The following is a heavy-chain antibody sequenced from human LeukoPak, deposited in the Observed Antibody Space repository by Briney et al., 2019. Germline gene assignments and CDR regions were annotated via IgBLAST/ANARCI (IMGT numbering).Heavy chain of an antibody. CDR1: GGSISSSGYY. CDR2: IYYSGST. D-gene: IGHD3-22*01. Sequence: SETLSLTCTVSGGSISSSGYYWSWIRQHPGKGLEWIGYIYYSGSTYYNPSLKSRVTISVDTSKNQFSLKLSSVTAADTAVYYCARGGFRYDSPLGAFDIWGQGTMVTVSS. CDR3: ARGGFRYDSPLGAFDI. J-gene: IGHJ3*02. V-gene: IGHV4-31*03.